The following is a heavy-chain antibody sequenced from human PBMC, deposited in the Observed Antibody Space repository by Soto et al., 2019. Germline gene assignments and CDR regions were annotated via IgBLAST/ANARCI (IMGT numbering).Heavy chain of an antibody. D-gene: IGHD6-6*01. J-gene: IGHJ3*02. Sequence: SETLSLTCTVSGGSISGGFYYWTWIRQHPGKGLEWIGYIYYSGSTYYNPSLKSRINISVDTSKNHFSLKLSSVTAADTAVYYCARVGISSSDGFDIWGQGTMVTVSS. CDR3: ARVGISSSDGFDI. CDR2: IYYSGST. CDR1: GGSISGGFYY. V-gene: IGHV4-31*03.